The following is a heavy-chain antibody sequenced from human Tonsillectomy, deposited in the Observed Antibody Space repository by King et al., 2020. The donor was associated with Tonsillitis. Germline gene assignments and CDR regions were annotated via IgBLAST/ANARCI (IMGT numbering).Heavy chain of an antibody. V-gene: IGHV3-7*01. D-gene: IGHD1-1*01. CDR2: IKQDGSEK. J-gene: IGHJ4*02. CDR3: ASDGGTELEPFDY. CDR1: GFTFSSYW. Sequence: VQLVESGGGLVQPGGSLRLSCAASGFTFSSYWMSWVRQAPGKGLEWVANIKQDGSEKYYVDSVKGRFTISRDNAKNSLYLQMNSLRAEDTAVYYCASDGGTELEPFDYGGQGTLVTVSS.